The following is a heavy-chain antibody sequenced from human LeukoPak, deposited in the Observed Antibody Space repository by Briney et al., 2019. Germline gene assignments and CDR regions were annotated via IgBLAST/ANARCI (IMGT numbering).Heavy chain of an antibody. D-gene: IGHD2-2*01. Sequence: SETLSLTCTVSGGSISSYYWSWIRQPPGKGLEWIGYVYYSGSTNYNPSLKSRVTMSVDTSKNQFSLKLSSVTAADTAVYYCARDGRDVVVPAARWFDPWGQGTLVTVSS. J-gene: IGHJ5*02. CDR2: VYYSGST. V-gene: IGHV4-59*12. CDR1: GGSISSYY. CDR3: ARDGRDVVVPAARWFDP.